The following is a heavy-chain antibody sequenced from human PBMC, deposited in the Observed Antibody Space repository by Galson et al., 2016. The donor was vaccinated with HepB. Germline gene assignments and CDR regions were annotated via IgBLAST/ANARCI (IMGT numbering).Heavy chain of an antibody. Sequence: SVKVSCKASRYTFTTYWMHWVRQAPGQGLEWVGVINPSGGGTSYAQKFQGSVSMTSDTSTSTVYMQLISLRSEDTAVYYCARPFYGEYYYFDYWGQGTLVIVSS. CDR2: INPSGGGT. J-gene: IGHJ4*02. CDR3: ARPFYGEYYYFDY. CDR1: RYTFTTYW. V-gene: IGHV1-46*01. D-gene: IGHD4-17*01.